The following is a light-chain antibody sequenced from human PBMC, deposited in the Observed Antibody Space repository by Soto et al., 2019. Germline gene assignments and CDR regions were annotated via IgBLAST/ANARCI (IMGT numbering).Light chain of an antibody. J-gene: IGLJ1*01. V-gene: IGLV2-14*01. CDR3: SSYTSSGTLV. CDR2: DVS. CDR1: SSDVGGYDY. Sequence: QSALTQPASVSGSLGQSITISCTGTSSDVGGYDYVSWYQQPPGKAPKLMIYDVSNWPSGVSNRFSGSKSGNTASLTISGLQAEDEADYYCSSYTSSGTLVFGTGTKVTVL.